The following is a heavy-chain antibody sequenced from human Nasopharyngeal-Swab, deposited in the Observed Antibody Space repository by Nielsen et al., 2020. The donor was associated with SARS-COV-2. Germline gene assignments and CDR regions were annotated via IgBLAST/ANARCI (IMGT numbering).Heavy chain of an antibody. CDR2: ITWNSGT. D-gene: IGHD6-13*01. V-gene: IGHV3-9*01. Sequence: SLKISCAASGFTYDDYAMHWVRQAPGKGLEWVSGITWNSGTGYTDSVKGRFTVSRDNADNSLFLQMDSLRPEDTAFYYCAKSLYTSTWSYYFDIWGQGSMVTVSS. CDR3: AKSLYTSTWSYYFDI. J-gene: IGHJ4*02. CDR1: GFTYDDYA.